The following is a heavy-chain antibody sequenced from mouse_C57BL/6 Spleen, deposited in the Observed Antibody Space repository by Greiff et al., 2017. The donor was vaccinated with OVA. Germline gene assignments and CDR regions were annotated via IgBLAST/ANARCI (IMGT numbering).Heavy chain of an antibody. Sequence: EVKVEESGPGLVKPSQSLSLSCSVTGYSITSGYYWYWIRQFPGNKLEWMGYISDDGSNNYNPSLKNRISITRDTSKNQFFLKLNSVTTEDTAAYYCAREDDYYDYGASDYWGQGTTLTVSS. CDR2: ISDDGSN. V-gene: IGHV3-6*01. J-gene: IGHJ2*01. CDR3: AREDDYYDYGASDY. D-gene: IGHD2-4*01. CDR1: GYSITSGYY.